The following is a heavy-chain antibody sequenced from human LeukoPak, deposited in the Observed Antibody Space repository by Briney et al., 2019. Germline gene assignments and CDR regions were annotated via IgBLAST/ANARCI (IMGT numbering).Heavy chain of an antibody. V-gene: IGHV1-3*04. J-gene: IGHJ4*02. D-gene: IGHD2-21*02. Sequence: ASVKVSCKASGYTFTSYAMHWVRQAPGQRLECMGWINTGNGNTKYSQKFQGRVTITRDTSASTAYMDLSSLRSEDTAVYYCARDTETAIPLPYYFDYWGQGTLVTVSS. CDR3: ARDTETAIPLPYYFDY. CDR2: INTGNGNT. CDR1: GYTFTSYA.